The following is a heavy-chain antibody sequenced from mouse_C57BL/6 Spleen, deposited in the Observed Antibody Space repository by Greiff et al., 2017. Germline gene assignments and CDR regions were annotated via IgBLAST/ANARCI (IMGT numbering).Heavy chain of an antibody. Sequence: EVKLEESGGGLVKPGGSLKLSCAASGFTFSSYAMSWVRQTPEKRLEWVATISDGGSYTYYPDNVKGRLPFSRENAKNNLYLQMSHLKSEDTAMYYCARDQEFGHYYGSSFFAYWGQGTLVTVSA. V-gene: IGHV5-4*01. J-gene: IGHJ3*01. D-gene: IGHD1-1*01. CDR3: ARDQEFGHYYGSSFFAY. CDR2: ISDGGSYT. CDR1: GFTFSSYA.